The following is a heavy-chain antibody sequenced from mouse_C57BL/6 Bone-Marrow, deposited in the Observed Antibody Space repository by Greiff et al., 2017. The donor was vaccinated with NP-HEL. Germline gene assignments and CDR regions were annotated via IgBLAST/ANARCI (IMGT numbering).Heavy chain of an antibody. CDR1: EYEFPSHD. Sequence: EVKLVESGGGLVQPGESLKLSCESNEYEFPSHDMSWVRKTPEKRLELVAAINSDGGSTYYPDTMERRFIISRDNTKKTLYLQMSSLRSEDTALYYCARLAAQATSYAMDYWGQGTSVTVSS. V-gene: IGHV5-2*01. D-gene: IGHD3-2*02. CDR3: ARLAAQATSYAMDY. CDR2: INSDGGST. J-gene: IGHJ4*01.